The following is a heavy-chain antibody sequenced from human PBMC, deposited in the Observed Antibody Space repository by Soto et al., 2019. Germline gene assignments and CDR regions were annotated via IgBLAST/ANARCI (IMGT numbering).Heavy chain of an antibody. D-gene: IGHD6-13*01. V-gene: IGHV1-69*13. CDR1: GGTFSSYA. CDR2: IIPIFGTA. J-gene: IGHJ5*02. CDR3: ARGHRYNGSSWTITPYNWFDP. Sequence: ASVKVSCKASGGTFSSYAISWVRQAPGQGLEWMGGIIPIFGTANYAQKFQGRVTITADESTSTAYMELSSLRSEDTAVYYCARGHRYNGSSWTITPYNWFDPWGQGTLVTVSS.